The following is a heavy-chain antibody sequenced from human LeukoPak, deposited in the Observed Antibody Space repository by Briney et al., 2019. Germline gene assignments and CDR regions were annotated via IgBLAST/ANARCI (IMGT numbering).Heavy chain of an antibody. J-gene: IGHJ4*02. CDR2: IKQDGREK. CDR1: GFTFSSYW. D-gene: IGHD6-19*01. Sequence: GGSLRLSCAASGFTFSSYWMSWVRQAPGKGLEWVANIKQDGREKYYVDSVKGRFTISRDNAKNSLYLQMNSLRAEDTAVYYCARDIKDYSSGWCLFDYWGQGTLVTVSS. CDR3: ARDIKDYSSGWCLFDY. V-gene: IGHV3-7*01.